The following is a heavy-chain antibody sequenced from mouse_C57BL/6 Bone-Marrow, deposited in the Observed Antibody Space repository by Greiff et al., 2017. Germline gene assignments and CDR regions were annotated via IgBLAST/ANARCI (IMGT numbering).Heavy chain of an antibody. V-gene: IGHV1-81*01. Sequence: VQLQESGAELARPGASVKLSCKASGYTFTSYGISWVKQRTGQGLEWIGEIYPRSGNTYYNEKFKGKATLTADKSSSTAYMELRSLTSEDSAVYFCARDGNYPYYFDYWGQGTTLTVSS. CDR1: GYTFTSYG. J-gene: IGHJ2*01. CDR3: ARDGNYPYYFDY. CDR2: IYPRSGNT. D-gene: IGHD2-1*01.